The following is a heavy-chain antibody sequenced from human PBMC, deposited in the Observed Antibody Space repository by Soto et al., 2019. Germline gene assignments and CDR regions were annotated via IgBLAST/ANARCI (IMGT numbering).Heavy chain of an antibody. CDR3: ARDTSRGEYNY. V-gene: IGHV1-18*01. CDR2: INVYNGNT. D-gene: IGHD3-10*01. Sequence: QVQLVQSGAEVKKPGASVKVSCKASGYTFTSYGISWVRQAPGQGLEWMGWINVYNGNTNYAQKLQGRVTMTTDTSTSKVYLDLRSLRSDDTAVYFCARDTSRGEYNYGGQGTLVTVSS. J-gene: IGHJ4*02. CDR1: GYTFTSYG.